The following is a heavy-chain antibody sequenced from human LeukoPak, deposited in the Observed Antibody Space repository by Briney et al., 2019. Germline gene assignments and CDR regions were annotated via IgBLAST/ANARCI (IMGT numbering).Heavy chain of an antibody. CDR2: INPNSGGT. V-gene: IGHV1-2*02. J-gene: IGHJ6*03. Sequence: GASVKVSCKASGYTFTGYYMHWVRQAPGQGLEWMGWINPNSGGTNYAQKFQGRVTMTRDTSISTAYMELSRLRSDDTAVYYCARDIHDYGDYDGDYYYYTDVWGKGTTVTVSS. D-gene: IGHD4-17*01. CDR1: GYTFTGYY. CDR3: ARDIHDYGDYDGDYYYYTDV.